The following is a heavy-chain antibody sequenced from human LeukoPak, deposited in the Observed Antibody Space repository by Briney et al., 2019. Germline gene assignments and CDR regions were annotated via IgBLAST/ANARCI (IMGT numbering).Heavy chain of an antibody. CDR3: ARFTYYYGMDV. CDR1: GFTFSSYA. J-gene: IGHJ6*02. V-gene: IGHV3-53*01. CDR2: IYSGGST. Sequence: GGSLRLSCAASGFTFSSYAMSWVRQAPGKGLEWVSVIYSGGSTYYADSVKGRFTISRDNSKNTLYLQMNSLRAEDTAVYYCARFTYYYGMDVWGQGTTVTVSS.